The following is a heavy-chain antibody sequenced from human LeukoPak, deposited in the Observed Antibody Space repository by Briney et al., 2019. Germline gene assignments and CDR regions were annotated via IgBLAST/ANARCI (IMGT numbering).Heavy chain of an antibody. CDR3: ARGDNDILTGSPAVWGMDV. CDR1: GFTFSSYG. D-gene: IGHD3-9*01. V-gene: IGHV3-48*03. J-gene: IGHJ6*02. CDR2: ISSSGSTI. Sequence: GGSLRLSCAASGFTFSSYGMNWVRQAPGKGLEWVSYISSSGSTIYYADSVKGRFTVSRDNAKNSLYLQMNSLGAEDTAVYYCARGDNDILTGSPAVWGMDVWGQGTTVTVSS.